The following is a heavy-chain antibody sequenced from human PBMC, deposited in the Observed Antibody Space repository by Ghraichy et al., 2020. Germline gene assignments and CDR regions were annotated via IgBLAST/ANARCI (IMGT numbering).Heavy chain of an antibody. D-gene: IGHD1-26*01. V-gene: IGHV4-38-2*02. J-gene: IGHJ4*02. CDR3: ARLDTQYYVRSHFDL. Sequence: GSLRLSCTVSGYSITSGYYWGWVRQPPGKGLEWIAMIFHSGNTYSNPSLKSRVTISVDTSNNQVSLRLSSVTAADTAFYYCARLDTQYYVRSHFDLWGQGILVTVSS. CDR2: IFHSGNT. CDR1: GYSITSGYY.